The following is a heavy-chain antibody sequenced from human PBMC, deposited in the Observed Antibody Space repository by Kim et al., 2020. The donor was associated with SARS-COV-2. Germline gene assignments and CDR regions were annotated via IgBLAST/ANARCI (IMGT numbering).Heavy chain of an antibody. CDR2: A. Sequence: AYYNPSLKRRVTISVDTSKNQFSLKLSSVTAADTAVYYCASGTQRKLDYWGQGTLVTVSS. J-gene: IGHJ4*02. CDR3: ASGTQRKLDY. V-gene: IGHV4-39*01.